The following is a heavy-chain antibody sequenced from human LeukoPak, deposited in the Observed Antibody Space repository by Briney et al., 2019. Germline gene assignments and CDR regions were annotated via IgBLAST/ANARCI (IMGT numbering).Heavy chain of an antibody. D-gene: IGHD2-2*03. J-gene: IGHJ4*02. CDR2: ISGSGGST. V-gene: IGHV3-23*01. Sequence: GTLRLSCAASGFTFSSYGMSWVRQAPGKGLEWVSAISGSGGSTYYADSVKGRFTISRDNSKNTLYLQMNSLRAEDTAVYYCASLDAGYCSSTSCYDRYYFDYWGQGTLVTVSS. CDR3: ASLDAGYCSSTSCYDRYYFDY. CDR1: GFTFSSYG.